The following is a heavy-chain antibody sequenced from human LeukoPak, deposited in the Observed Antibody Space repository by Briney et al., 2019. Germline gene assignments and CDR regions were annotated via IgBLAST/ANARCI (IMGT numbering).Heavy chain of an antibody. J-gene: IGHJ4*02. CDR3: ARGKHRGYSYGPFGY. CDR2: IYYSGST. Sequence: SETLSLTCTVSGGSISSYYWSWIRQPPGKGLEWIGYIYYSGSTNYNPSLKSRVTISVDTSKNQSSLKLSSVTAADTAVYYCARGKHRGYSYGPFGYWGQGTLVTVSS. V-gene: IGHV4-59*12. D-gene: IGHD5-18*01. CDR1: GGSISSYY.